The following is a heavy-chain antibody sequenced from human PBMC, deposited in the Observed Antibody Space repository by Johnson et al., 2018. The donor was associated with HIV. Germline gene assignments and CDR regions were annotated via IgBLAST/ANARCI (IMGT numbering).Heavy chain of an antibody. V-gene: IGHV3-30-3*01. CDR3: AKNQLLRYDAFNF. Sequence: QVQLVESGGGVVQPGRSLRLSCAASGFTFSSYAMHWVRQAPGKGLEWVAVISYDGSNKYYADSVKGRFTISRDNSKNTLYLQMNNLRDEDTAVYYCAKNQLLRYDAFNFWGQGTMVTVSS. D-gene: IGHD3-22*01. CDR2: ISYDGSNK. CDR1: GFTFSSYA. J-gene: IGHJ3*01.